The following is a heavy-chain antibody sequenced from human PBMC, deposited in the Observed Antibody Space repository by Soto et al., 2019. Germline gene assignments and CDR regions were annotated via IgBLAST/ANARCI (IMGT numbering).Heavy chain of an antibody. CDR1: GGSFSGYY. V-gene: IGHV4-34*01. CDR3: ARGGGTVLRGSNWFDP. CDR2: INHSGST. Sequence: SETLSLTCAVYGGSFSGYYWSWIRQPPGKGLEWIGEINHSGSTNYNPSLKSRVTISVDTSKNQFSLKLSSVTAADTAVYYCARGGGTVLRGSNWFDPWGQGTLVTVSS. D-gene: IGHD4-17*01. J-gene: IGHJ5*02.